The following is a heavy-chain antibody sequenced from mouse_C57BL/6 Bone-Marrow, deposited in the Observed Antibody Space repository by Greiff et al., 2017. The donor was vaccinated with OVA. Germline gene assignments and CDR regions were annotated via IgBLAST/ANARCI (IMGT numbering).Heavy chain of an antibody. J-gene: IGHJ3*01. D-gene: IGHD1-1*01. CDR1: GYTFTDYN. CDR3: ARLDYGSSPWFAY. CDR2: INPNNGGT. Sequence: VQLQQSGPELVKPGASVKIPCKASGYTFTDYNMDWVKQSHGKSLEWIGDINPNNGGTIYNQKFKGKATLTVDKSSSTAYMELRSLTSEDTAVYYCARLDYGSSPWFAYWGQGTLVTVSA. V-gene: IGHV1-18*01.